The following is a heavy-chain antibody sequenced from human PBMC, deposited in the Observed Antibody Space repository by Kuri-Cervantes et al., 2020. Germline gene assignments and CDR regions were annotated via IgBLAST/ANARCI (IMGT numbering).Heavy chain of an antibody. J-gene: IGHJ5*02. D-gene: IGHD2-2*02. CDR1: GFTFSSYA. Sequence: GGSLRLSCVASGFTFSSYAMHWVRQAPGKGLEYVSAISSNGGSTYYANSVKGRFTISRDNSKNTLYLQMGSLRAEDTAVYYCARASCSSTSCYKGAGWFDPWGQGTLVTVSS. CDR2: ISSNGGST. V-gene: IGHV3-64*01. CDR3: ARASCSSTSCYKGAGWFDP.